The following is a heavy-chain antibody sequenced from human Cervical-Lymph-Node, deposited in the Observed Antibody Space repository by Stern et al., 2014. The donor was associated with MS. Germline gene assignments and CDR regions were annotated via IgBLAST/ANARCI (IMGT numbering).Heavy chain of an antibody. Sequence: DQLVESGGGLVKPGGSLRLSCVASGFSFSDYYMSWIRQAPGKGLEWVTYISGSTSYTKYADSVKGRFTISRDNTKNSLYLQMNSLSAEDTAVYYCARGYSSGWYAGSDYWGQGSLVTVSS. CDR1: GFSFSDYY. V-gene: IGHV3-11*06. J-gene: IGHJ4*02. CDR3: ARGYSSGWYAGSDY. CDR2: ISGSTSYT. D-gene: IGHD6-19*01.